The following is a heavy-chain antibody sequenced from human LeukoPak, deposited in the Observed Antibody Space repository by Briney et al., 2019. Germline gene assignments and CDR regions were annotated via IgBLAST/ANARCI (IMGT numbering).Heavy chain of an antibody. J-gene: IGHJ6*02. CDR3: ARVRSIPYNSSWYEDYHSGMDV. V-gene: IGHV1-2*06. CDR1: GDTFIDYY. Sequence: ASVKVTCKASGDTFIDYYVHWVRQAPGQGLEWMGRINPNSGGRNSAQKFQGRVTMTRDTSISTAYMELRSLRSDDTAIYYCARVRSIPYNSSWYEDYHSGMDVWGQGTTVTVSS. CDR2: INPNSGGR. D-gene: IGHD6-13*01.